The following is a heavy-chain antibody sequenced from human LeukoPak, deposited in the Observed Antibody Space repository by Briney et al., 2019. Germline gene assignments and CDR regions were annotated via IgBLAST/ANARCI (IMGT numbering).Heavy chain of an antibody. D-gene: IGHD2-8*01. Sequence: VSSVKVSCKASGGTFSSYAISWVRQSPGQGLEWMGGIIPIFGTANHAQKFKGRVTITADESTSTAYMELSSLRSEDTAVYYCARVPLGTSYYYMDVWGKGTTVTVSS. V-gene: IGHV1-69*13. CDR1: GGTFSSYA. J-gene: IGHJ6*03. CDR2: IIPIFGTA. CDR3: ARVPLGTSYYYMDV.